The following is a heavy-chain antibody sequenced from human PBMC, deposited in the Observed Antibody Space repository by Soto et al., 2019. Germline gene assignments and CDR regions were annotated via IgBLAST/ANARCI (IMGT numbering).Heavy chain of an antibody. CDR3: ARVFGFGGMDV. Sequence: QVQLQESGPGLVKPSQTLSLTCTVSGGSISSGGYYWSWIRQHPGKGLEWVGYIYYSGSTYYNPSLKRRVTISVDTSKNKFTLKLSSVTAADTAVYYCARVFGFGGMDVWGQGTTVTVSS. CDR2: IYYSGST. CDR1: GGSISSGGYY. V-gene: IGHV4-31*03. J-gene: IGHJ6*02. D-gene: IGHD3-10*01.